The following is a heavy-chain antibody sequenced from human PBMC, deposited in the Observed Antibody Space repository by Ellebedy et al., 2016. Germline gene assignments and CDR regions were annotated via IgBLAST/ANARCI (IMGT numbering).Heavy chain of an antibody. D-gene: IGHD3-10*01. Sequence: GESLKISXKGSGYSFTSYWIGWVRQMPGKGLEWMGIIYPGDSDTRYSPSFQGQVTISADKSISTAYLQWSSLKASDTAMYYCATQGGGSGSYYNNFDYWGQGTLVTVSS. J-gene: IGHJ4*02. CDR1: GYSFTSYW. V-gene: IGHV5-51*01. CDR3: ATQGGGSGSYYNNFDY. CDR2: IYPGDSDT.